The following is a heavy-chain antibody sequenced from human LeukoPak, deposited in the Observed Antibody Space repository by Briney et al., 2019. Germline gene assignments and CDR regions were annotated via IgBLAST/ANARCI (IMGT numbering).Heavy chain of an antibody. Sequence: PGGSLRLSCAASGFTFSSYSMNWVRQAPGKGLEWVSSISSSSSYIYYADSVKGRFTISRDNAKNSLYLQMNSLRAEDTAVYYCARRVGTQYYFDYWGQGTLVTVSS. J-gene: IGHJ4*02. V-gene: IGHV3-21*01. CDR3: ARRVGTQYYFDY. D-gene: IGHD3-16*01. CDR1: GFTFSSYS. CDR2: ISSSSSYI.